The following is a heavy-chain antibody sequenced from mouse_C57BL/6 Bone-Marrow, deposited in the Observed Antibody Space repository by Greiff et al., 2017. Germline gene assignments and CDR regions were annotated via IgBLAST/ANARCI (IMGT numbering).Heavy chain of an antibody. CDR3: ATDYGSSPAWFAY. D-gene: IGHD1-1*01. CDR2: ISSGGSYT. Sequence: EVMLVESGGDLVKPGGSLKLSCAASGFTFSSYGMSWVRQTPDKRLEWVATISSGGSYTYYPDSVKGRFTISRDNAKNTLYLQMSSLKSEDTAMYYCATDYGSSPAWFAYWGQGTLVTVSA. V-gene: IGHV5-6*01. J-gene: IGHJ3*01. CDR1: GFTFSSYG.